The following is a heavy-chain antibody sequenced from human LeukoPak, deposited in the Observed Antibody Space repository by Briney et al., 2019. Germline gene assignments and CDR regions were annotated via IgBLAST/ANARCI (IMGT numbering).Heavy chain of an antibody. D-gene: IGHD2-2*01. V-gene: IGHV3-23*01. CDR2: ISGSGDRT. CDR1: GFTFSSYA. Sequence: GGSLRLSCAASGFTFSSYAMSWVRQAPGKGLEWVSAISGSGDRTYYADSVKGRFTISRDNSKNTLYLQMNSLRAEDTAVYYCAKDQGSTKPYYFDYWGQGTLVTVSS. CDR3: AKDQGSTKPYYFDY. J-gene: IGHJ4*02.